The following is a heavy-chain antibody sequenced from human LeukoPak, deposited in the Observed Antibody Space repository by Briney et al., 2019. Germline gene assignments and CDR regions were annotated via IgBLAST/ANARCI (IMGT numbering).Heavy chain of an antibody. CDR3: AKGGGWLYYFDY. CDR1: GFTFSRFT. V-gene: IGHV3-23*01. Sequence: PGGSLRLSCAASGFTFSRFTMNWVRQAPGKGLEWVSGISGSDSRTYYADFVKGRFIISRDNSKNTLYLQMNSLRADDTAVYYCAKGGGWLYYFDYWGQGTLVTVSS. J-gene: IGHJ4*02. CDR2: ISGSDSRT. D-gene: IGHD4-23*01.